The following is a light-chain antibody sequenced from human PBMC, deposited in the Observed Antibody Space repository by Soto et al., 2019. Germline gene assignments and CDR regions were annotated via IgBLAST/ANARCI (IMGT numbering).Light chain of an antibody. Sequence: QSVLTQPPSVSGSPGQSVAISCTGTSSDVGSYNRVSWYQQSPGTAPKLIIYDISNRPSGVPDRFSGSKSGTSASLAISGLQAEDEADYYCQSYDSSLSGFYVFGTGTKVTVL. J-gene: IGLJ1*01. CDR1: SSDVGSYNR. V-gene: IGLV2-18*02. CDR3: QSYDSSLSGFYV. CDR2: DIS.